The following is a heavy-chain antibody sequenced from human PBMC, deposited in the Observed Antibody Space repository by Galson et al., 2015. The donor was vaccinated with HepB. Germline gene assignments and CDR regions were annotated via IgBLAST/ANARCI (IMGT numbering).Heavy chain of an antibody. CDR2: IDPSDSYT. J-gene: IGHJ4*02. V-gene: IGHV5-10-1*01. Sequence: QSGAEVTKPGESLRISCKGSGYTFTAFWISWVRQIPGKGLEWMGRIDPSDSYTDYSPSLQGHVSMSVDKSTPTAYLQWSSLKASDTAMYYCASRHSYVRSGTWYNVADYWGQGTLVSVSS. CDR1: GYTFTAFW. D-gene: IGHD3-10*01. CDR3: ASRHSYVRSGTWYNVADY.